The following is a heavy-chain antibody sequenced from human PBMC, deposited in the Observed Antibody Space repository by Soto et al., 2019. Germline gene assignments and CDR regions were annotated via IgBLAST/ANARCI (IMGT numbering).Heavy chain of an antibody. CDR3: ARGSYHPWPIDY. Sequence: ASVKVSCKASGGTFSSYAISWVRQAPGQGLEWMGGIIPIFGTANYAQKFQGRVTITADESTSTAYMELSSLRSEDTAVYYCARGSYHPWPIDYWRQGTLVTVSS. V-gene: IGHV1-69*13. D-gene: IGHD3-10*01. CDR2: IIPIFGTA. CDR1: GGTFSSYA. J-gene: IGHJ4*02.